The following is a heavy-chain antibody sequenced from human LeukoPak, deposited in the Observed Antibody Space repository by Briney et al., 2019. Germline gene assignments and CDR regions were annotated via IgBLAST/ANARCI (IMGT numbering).Heavy chain of an antibody. V-gene: IGHV3-48*03. CDR3: AGSIITRY. Sequence: PGGSLRLSCAASGFTFSSYEMNWVRQAPGKGLEWVSYISTSGSTIYYADSVKGRFTISRDNAKNSLCLQMHSLRAEDTAVYYCAGSIITRYWGQGTLVTVSS. D-gene: IGHD3-22*01. J-gene: IGHJ4*02. CDR2: ISTSGSTI. CDR1: GFTFSSYE.